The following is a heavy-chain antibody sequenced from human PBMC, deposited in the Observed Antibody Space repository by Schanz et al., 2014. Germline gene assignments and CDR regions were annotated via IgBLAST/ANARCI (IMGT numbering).Heavy chain of an antibody. V-gene: IGHV3-33*01. CDR2: IWYDGSNK. CDR1: GFTFSSYG. D-gene: IGHD1-26*01. Sequence: QVQLVESGGGVVQPGRSLRLSCAASGFTFSSYGMHWVRQAPGKGLEWVAVIWYDGSNKYYADSVKGRFTISRDNSKTTLLRQMNSLRAEDTAVYYCARDHTTESYYAAGPPIDYWGQGTLLTVSS. CDR3: ARDHTTESYYAAGPPIDY. J-gene: IGHJ4*02.